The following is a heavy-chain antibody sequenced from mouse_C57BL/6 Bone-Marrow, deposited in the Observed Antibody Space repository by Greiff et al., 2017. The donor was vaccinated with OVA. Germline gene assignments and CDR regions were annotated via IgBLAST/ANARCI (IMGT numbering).Heavy chain of an antibody. V-gene: IGHV10-1*01. CDR3: VRDYHWYFDV. Sequence: EVKLLESGGGLVQPKGSLKLSCAASGFSFNTYAMNWVRQAPGKGLEWVARIRSKSNNYATYYADSVKDRFTISRDDSESMLYLQMNNLKTEDTAMYYCVRDYHWYFDVWGTGTTVTVSS. CDR1: GFSFNTYA. J-gene: IGHJ1*03. D-gene: IGHD2-4*01. CDR2: IRSKSNNYAT.